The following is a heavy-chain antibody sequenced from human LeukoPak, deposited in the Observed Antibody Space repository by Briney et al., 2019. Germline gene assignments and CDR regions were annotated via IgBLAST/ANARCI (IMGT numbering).Heavy chain of an antibody. CDR1: GGPINSYY. CDR2: ISYSGST. Sequence: PSETLSLTCTVSGGPINSYYWSWIRQPPGKGLEWIGYISYSGSTNYNPSLKSRVTISLDTSKTKFFLKLSSVTAADTALYYCTRGNANWGQGTLVTVSS. J-gene: IGHJ4*02. CDR3: TRGNAN. V-gene: IGHV4-59*01.